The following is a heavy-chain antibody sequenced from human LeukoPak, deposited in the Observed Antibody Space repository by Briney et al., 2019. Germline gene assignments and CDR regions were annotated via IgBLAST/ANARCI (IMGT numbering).Heavy chain of an antibody. V-gene: IGHV4-31*03. D-gene: IGHD5-24*01. CDR3: AKSREEIRGLDAFDI. J-gene: IGHJ3*02. Sequence: KSSETLSLTCTVSDGSISSGGYFWNWIRQLPGKGLEWIGYIYYSGSTYYNPSLKSRVALSVDTSKNQFSLKLSSLTAADTAVYYCAKSREEIRGLDAFDIWGQGTMVTVSS. CDR1: DGSISSGGYF. CDR2: IYYSGST.